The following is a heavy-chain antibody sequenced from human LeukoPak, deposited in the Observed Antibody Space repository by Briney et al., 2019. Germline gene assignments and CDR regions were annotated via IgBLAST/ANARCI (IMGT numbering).Heavy chain of an antibody. V-gene: IGHV1-3*03. CDR3: VRGVPGVYFYYYMDV. CDR1: GYSFTSYA. J-gene: IGHJ6*03. Sequence: ASVKVFCKASGYSFTSYAMNWVRQAPGQRLEWMGWIYGDNGDTKYSQEFQGRVTITRDTSASTAYMELSSLRSEDMAVYYCVRGVPGVYFYYYMDVWGKGTTVTVSS. CDR2: IYGDNGDT. D-gene: IGHD2-8*01.